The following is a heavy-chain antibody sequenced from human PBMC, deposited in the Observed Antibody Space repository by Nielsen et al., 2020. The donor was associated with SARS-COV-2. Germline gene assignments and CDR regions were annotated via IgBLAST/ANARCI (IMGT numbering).Heavy chain of an antibody. D-gene: IGHD1-26*01. V-gene: IGHV1-46*01. CDR1: GYTFTSYY. Sequence: ASVKVSCKASGYTFTSYYMHWVRQAPGQGLEWMGIINPSGGSTSYAQKLQGRVTMTTDTSTSTAYMELRSLRSDDTAVYYCARAETGQVDGMDVWGQGTTVTVSS. CDR3: ARAETGQVDGMDV. J-gene: IGHJ6*02. CDR2: INPSGGST.